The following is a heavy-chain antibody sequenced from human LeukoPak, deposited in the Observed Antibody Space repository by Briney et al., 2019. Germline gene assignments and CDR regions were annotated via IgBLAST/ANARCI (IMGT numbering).Heavy chain of an antibody. Sequence: GSLRLSCAASRFTFSNYAMSWVRQPPGKALEWIGNIFYSGSTYYSPSLKSRVTISLDTSRNQFSLKLNSVTAADTAVYYCAKSNGYGLIDIWGQGTMVTVSS. CDR2: IFYSGST. V-gene: IGHV4-59*12. J-gene: IGHJ3*02. CDR1: RFTFSNYA. CDR3: AKSNGYGLIDI. D-gene: IGHD3-10*01.